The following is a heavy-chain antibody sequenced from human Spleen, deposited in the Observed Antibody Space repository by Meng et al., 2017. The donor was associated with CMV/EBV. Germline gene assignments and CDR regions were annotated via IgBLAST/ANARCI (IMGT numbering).Heavy chain of an antibody. D-gene: IGHD2-2*01. Sequence: GESLKISCAASGFTFSSYAMTWVRQAPGKGPEWVSSISDDSGNTFYADSVRGRFTISRDNSKSTLYLQMNSLRTEDTAVYYCATYSRAPAALLAYFNYWGLGTLVTVSS. CDR1: GFTFSSYA. CDR2: ISDDSGNT. V-gene: IGHV3-23*01. CDR3: ATYSRAPAALLAYFNY. J-gene: IGHJ4*02.